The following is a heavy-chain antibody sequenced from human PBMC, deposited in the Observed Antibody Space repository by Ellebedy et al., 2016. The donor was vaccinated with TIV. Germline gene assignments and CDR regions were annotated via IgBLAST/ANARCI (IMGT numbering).Heavy chain of an antibody. D-gene: IGHD1-14*01. Sequence: GESLKIPCSASGFTFSSYWMHWVRQAPGKGLVWVSRIIDDGSTTNYADSVKGRFTISRDNAKNTLYLQMNSLRAEDTAVYYWARGHISPENYWGQGTLVTVSS. CDR3: ARGHISPENY. V-gene: IGHV3-74*01. J-gene: IGHJ4*02. CDR2: IIDDGSTT. CDR1: GFTFSSYW.